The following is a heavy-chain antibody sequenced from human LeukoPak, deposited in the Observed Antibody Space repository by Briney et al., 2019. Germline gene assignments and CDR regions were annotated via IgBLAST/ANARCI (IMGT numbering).Heavy chain of an antibody. CDR3: ARDGSWDAFDI. CDR2: ISSSSSTI. V-gene: IGHV3-48*01. Sequence: GGSLRLSCAASGFTFSSYWMNWVRQAPGKGLEWVSYISSSSSTIYYADSVKGRFTISRDNAKNSLYLQMNSLRAEDTAVYYCARDGSWDAFDIWGQGTMVTVSS. J-gene: IGHJ3*02. CDR1: GFTFSSYW.